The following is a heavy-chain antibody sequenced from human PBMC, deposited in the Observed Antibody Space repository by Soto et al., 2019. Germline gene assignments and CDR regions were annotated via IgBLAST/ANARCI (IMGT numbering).Heavy chain of an antibody. J-gene: IGHJ4*02. V-gene: IGHV3-9*01. CDR1: GFTFDDYA. CDR2: ISWNSGSI. D-gene: IGHD4-17*01. Sequence: GGSLRLSCAASGFTFDDYAMHWVRQAPGKGLEWVSGISWNSGSIGYADSVKGRFTISRDNAKNSLYLQMNSLRAEDTALYYCAKGPAATVTTPVDYWGQGTLVTVSS. CDR3: AKGPAATVTTPVDY.